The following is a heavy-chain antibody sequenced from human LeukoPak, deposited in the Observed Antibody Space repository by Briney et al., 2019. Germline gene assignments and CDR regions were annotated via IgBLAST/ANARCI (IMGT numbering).Heavy chain of an antibody. J-gene: IGHJ4*02. CDR2: IRQDGGLK. V-gene: IGHV3-7*01. D-gene: IGHD1-26*01. CDR3: AKDVGKWESLHFFDY. Sequence: GGSLRLSCTASGFTFSSYWMSWVRQAPGKGLEWVANIRQDGGLKHYVDSVKGRFTISRDNAENSLYLQMNSLRAEDTAVYYCAKDVGKWESLHFFDYWGQGTLVTVSS. CDR1: GFTFSSYW.